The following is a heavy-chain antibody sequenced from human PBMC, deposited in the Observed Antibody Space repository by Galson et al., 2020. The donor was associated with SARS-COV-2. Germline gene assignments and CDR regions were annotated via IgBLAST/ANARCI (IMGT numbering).Heavy chain of an antibody. CDR3: AGLRFYFRPCYGLDG. J-gene: IGHJ6*02. V-gene: IGHV4-59*01. Sequence: QTLETLSLTCTVSGGSISSYYWSWIRQPPGKGLQWIGYIYYSGSTNYNPSLKSRVTISIDTSKNQFSLRLSSVTAADTAVYYCAGLRFYFRPCYGLDGWGQGTMVTV. CDR2: IYYSGST. D-gene: IGHD1-26*01. CDR1: GGSISSYY.